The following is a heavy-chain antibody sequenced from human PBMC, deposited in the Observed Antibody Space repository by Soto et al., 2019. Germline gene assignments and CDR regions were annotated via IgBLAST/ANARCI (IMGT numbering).Heavy chain of an antibody. CDR1: GFIFSNYW. CDR2: IKTDGSEK. V-gene: IGHV3-7*01. D-gene: IGHD2-8*02. CDR3: ARSYWYAFDL. J-gene: IGHJ4*02. Sequence: PGGSLRLSCGASGFIFSNYWMRWVRQAPGKGPEWVADIKTDGSEKYYVDSVRGRFAISRDNAKNSLYLQMNSLRVEDTAVYYCARSYWYAFDLWGQGTLVTVSS.